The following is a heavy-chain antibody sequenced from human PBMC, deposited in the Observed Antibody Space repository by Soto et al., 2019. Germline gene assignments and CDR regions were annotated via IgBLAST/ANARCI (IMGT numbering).Heavy chain of an antibody. J-gene: IGHJ4*02. CDR1: GFTFSSYW. Sequence: GGSLRLSCTASGFTFSSYWMSWVRQAPGKGLEWVANIKQDGSEKYYVDSVKGRFTIFRDNAKNSLYLQMNSLRAEDTAVYYCARDGYDFWSGYSSYYFDYWGQGTLVTVSS. D-gene: IGHD3-3*01. CDR3: ARDGYDFWSGYSSYYFDY. CDR2: IKQDGSEK. V-gene: IGHV3-7*05.